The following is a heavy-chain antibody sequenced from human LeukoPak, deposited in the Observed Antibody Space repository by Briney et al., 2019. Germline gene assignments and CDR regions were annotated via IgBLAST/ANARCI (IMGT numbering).Heavy chain of an antibody. D-gene: IGHD6-6*01. CDR1: GFTFTSYA. Sequence: GGSLRLSCAASGFTFTSYAMSWVRQAPGKGLEWVSSISSSSSYIYYADSVKGRFTISRDNAKNSLYLQMNSLRAEDTAVYYCAREGGYSSSFVYWGQGTLVTVSS. V-gene: IGHV3-21*01. J-gene: IGHJ4*02. CDR3: AREGGYSSSFVY. CDR2: ISSSSSYI.